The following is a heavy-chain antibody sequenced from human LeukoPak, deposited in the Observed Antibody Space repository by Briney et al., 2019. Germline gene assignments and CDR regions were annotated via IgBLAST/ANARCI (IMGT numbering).Heavy chain of an antibody. D-gene: IGHD6-19*01. V-gene: IGHV3-66*02. CDR1: GFTITNNY. CDR3: ARDPYSSGWYRWFDP. CDR2: IYSGGST. J-gene: IGHJ5*02. Sequence: GGSLRLSCAASGFTITNNYISWVRQAPGKGLEWGSVIYSGGSTYYGDSVKGRFTISRDDSKNTLYLQMNSLRVEDTAVYYCARDPYSSGWYRWFDPWGQGTLVTVSS.